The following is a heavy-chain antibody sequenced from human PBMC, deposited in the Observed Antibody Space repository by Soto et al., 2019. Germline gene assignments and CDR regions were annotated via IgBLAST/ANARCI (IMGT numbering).Heavy chain of an antibody. CDR2: MNPNSGNT. Sequence: ASVKVSCKASGYTLTSYDINWVRQATGQGLEWMGWMNPNSGNTGYAQKFQGRVTMTRNTSISTAYMELSSLRSEDTAVYYCARGSRQLNHYYYYMDVWGKGTTVTVSS. D-gene: IGHD6-6*01. V-gene: IGHV1-8*01. J-gene: IGHJ6*03. CDR3: ARGSRQLNHYYYYMDV. CDR1: GYTLTSYD.